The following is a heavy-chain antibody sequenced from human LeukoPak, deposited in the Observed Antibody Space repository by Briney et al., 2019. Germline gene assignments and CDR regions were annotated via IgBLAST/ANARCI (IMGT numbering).Heavy chain of an antibody. CDR2: IGTAGDT. V-gene: IGHV3-13*01. J-gene: IGHJ4*02. CDR3: ARVAKERVGGVYYFDY. CDR1: GFTFSDYD. D-gene: IGHD1-1*01. Sequence: LSGGSLRLSCAASGFTFSDYDMHWVRQATGNGLEWVSAIGTAGDTYYTGSVKGRITISRENAKKSLYLQMNSLRAGDTAVYYCARVAKERVGGVYYFDYWGQGTLVTVSS.